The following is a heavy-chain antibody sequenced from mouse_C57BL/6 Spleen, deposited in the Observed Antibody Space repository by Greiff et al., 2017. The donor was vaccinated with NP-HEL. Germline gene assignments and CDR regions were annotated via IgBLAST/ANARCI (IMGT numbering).Heavy chain of an antibody. Sequence: QVQLQQPGAELVKPGASVKLSCKASGYTFTSYWMHWVKQRPGQGLEWIGMIHPNSGSTNYNEKFKSKATLTVDKSSSTAYMQLSSLTSEDSAVYYWARWYYYGSSPWYFDVWGTGTTVTVSS. D-gene: IGHD1-1*01. J-gene: IGHJ1*03. V-gene: IGHV1-64*01. CDR3: ARWYYYGSSPWYFDV. CDR2: IHPNSGST. CDR1: GYTFTSYW.